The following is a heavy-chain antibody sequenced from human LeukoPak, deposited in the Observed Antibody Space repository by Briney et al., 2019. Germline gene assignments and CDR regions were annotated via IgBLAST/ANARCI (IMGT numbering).Heavy chain of an antibody. V-gene: IGHV3-21*01. CDR2: ISSSSSYI. J-gene: IGHJ4*02. CDR1: GFTFSSYS. Sequence: GGSLGLSCAASGFTFSSYSMNWVRQAPGKGLEWVSSISSSSSYIYYADSVKGRFTISRDNAKNSLYLQMNSLRAEGTAVYYCAAKGNGYTGIYLFAHWGQGTLVTVSS. D-gene: IGHD1-26*01. CDR3: AAKGNGYTGIYLFAH.